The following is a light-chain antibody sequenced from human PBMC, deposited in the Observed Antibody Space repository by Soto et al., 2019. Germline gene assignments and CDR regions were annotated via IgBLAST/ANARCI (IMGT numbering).Light chain of an antibody. CDR2: EGS. CDR1: SSDVGSYNL. J-gene: IGLJ1*01. Sequence: QSVLTQPASVSGSPGQSITISCTGTSSDVGSYNLVSWYQQHPGKAPKLMIYEGSKRPSGVSNRFSGSKSGSTASLTISGLQAEDEADYYCCSYAGSSTYVFGTGTKV. V-gene: IGLV2-23*01. CDR3: CSYAGSSTYV.